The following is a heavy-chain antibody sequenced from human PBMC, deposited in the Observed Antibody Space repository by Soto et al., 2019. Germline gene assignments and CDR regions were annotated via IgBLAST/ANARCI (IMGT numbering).Heavy chain of an antibody. V-gene: IGHV3-23*01. CDR1: GFTFSSYA. CDR2: ISGSGGST. CDR3: AKDMDYGDFLFDY. Sequence: EVQLLESGGGLVQPGGSLRLSCAASGFTFSSYAMSWVRQAPGKGLEWVSAISGSGGSTYYADAVKGRITISRDNSKNTLYLQMNSLRAEDTGVYYCAKDMDYGDFLFDYWGQGTLVTVSS. J-gene: IGHJ4*02. D-gene: IGHD4-17*01.